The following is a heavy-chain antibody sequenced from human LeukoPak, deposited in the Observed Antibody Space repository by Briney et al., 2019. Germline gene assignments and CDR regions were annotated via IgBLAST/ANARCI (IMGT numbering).Heavy chain of an antibody. Sequence: SETLSLTCTVSGGSISSYYWSWIRQPAGKGLEWIGRIYTSGSTNYNPSLKSRVTMSVDTSKSQFSLKLSSVTAADTAVYYCARDYCSGGSCKIDYWGQGTLVTVSS. D-gene: IGHD2-15*01. CDR3: ARDYCSGGSCKIDY. V-gene: IGHV4-4*07. CDR1: GGSISSYY. J-gene: IGHJ4*02. CDR2: IYTSGST.